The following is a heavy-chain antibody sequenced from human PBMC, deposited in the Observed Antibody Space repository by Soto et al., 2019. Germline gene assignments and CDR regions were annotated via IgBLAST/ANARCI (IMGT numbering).Heavy chain of an antibody. CDR1: GYTFTSYG. CDR3: ARDLPMIQLWLTDY. J-gene: IGHJ4*02. D-gene: IGHD5-18*01. V-gene: IGHV1-18*01. CDR2: ISAYNGNT. Sequence: ASVKVSCKASGYTFTSYGISWVRQAPGQGLEWMGWISAYNGNTNYAQKLQGRVTMTTDTSTSTAYMELRSLRSDDTAVYYCARDLPMIQLWLTDYWGQGTLVTSPQ.